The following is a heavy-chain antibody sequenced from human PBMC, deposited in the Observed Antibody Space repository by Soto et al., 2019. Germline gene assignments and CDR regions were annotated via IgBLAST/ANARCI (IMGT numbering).Heavy chain of an antibody. V-gene: IGHV3-7*01. J-gene: IGHJ4*02. CDR1: GFTFSNYW. CDR3: ARDRRGWSYGGHYFDY. Sequence: GGSLRLSCAASGFTFSNYWMTWVRQAPGMGLEWVANIKQDGSEIYYVDSVKGRFTISRDDAKNSLYLQMNGLRADDTAVYYCARDRRGWSYGGHYFDYWGQGTPVTVSS. CDR2: IKQDGSEI. D-gene: IGHD1-26*01.